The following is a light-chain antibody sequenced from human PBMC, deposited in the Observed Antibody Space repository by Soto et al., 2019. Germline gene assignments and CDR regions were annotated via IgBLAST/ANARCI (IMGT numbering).Light chain of an antibody. CDR3: QSYDNILSAVV. Sequence: QPVLTQPPSVSGAPGQRVTISCTGSSSSVGAGYDVHWYQHLPGTAPKLLIFGNTNRPSGVPDRFAGSKSGTSVSLAITGLQAEDEGDYYCQSYDNILSAVVFGGGTKLTVL. CDR2: GNT. V-gene: IGLV1-40*01. CDR1: SSSVGAGYD. J-gene: IGLJ2*01.